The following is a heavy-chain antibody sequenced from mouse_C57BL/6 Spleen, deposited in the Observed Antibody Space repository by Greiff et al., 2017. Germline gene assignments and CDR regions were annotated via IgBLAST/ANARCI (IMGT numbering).Heavy chain of an antibody. Sequence: VQLVESGPELVKPGASVKISCKASGYAFSSSWMNWVKQRPGKGLEWIGRIYPGAGDTNYNGKFKGKATLTADKSSSTAYMQLSSLTSEDSAVFVCARSDYYGSSWYFDVWGTGTTVTVSS. CDR3: ARSDYYGSSWYFDV. J-gene: IGHJ1*03. CDR1: GYAFSSSW. V-gene: IGHV1-82*01. D-gene: IGHD1-1*01. CDR2: IYPGAGDT.